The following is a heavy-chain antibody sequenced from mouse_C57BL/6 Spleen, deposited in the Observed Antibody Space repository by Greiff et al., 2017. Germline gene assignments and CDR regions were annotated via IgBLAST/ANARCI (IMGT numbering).Heavy chain of an antibody. CDR2: FYPGSGSI. CDR1: GYTFTEYT. J-gene: IGHJ2*01. D-gene: IGHD4-1*01. V-gene: IGHV1-62-2*01. CDR3: ARHGDWDERHFDY. Sequence: VQLKQSGAELVKPGASVTLSCKASGYTFTEYTIHLVKQRSGQGLDWIGWFYPGSGSIKYNEKFKDKATLTADKSSSTVYMALSRLTSDDSAVYFCARHGDWDERHFDYWGQGTTLTVSS.